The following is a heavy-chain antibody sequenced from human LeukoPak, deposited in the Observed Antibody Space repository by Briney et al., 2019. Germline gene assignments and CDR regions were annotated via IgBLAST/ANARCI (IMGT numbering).Heavy chain of an antibody. CDR1: GGSISSYY. J-gene: IGHJ4*02. V-gene: IGHV4-59*01. Sequence: SETLSLTCTVSGGSISSYYWSWIRQPPGKGLEWIGYIYYSGSTNYNPSLKSRVTISVDTSKNQFSLKPSSVTAADTAVYYCARDRDYWGQGTLVTVSS. CDR3: ARDRDY. CDR2: IYYSGST.